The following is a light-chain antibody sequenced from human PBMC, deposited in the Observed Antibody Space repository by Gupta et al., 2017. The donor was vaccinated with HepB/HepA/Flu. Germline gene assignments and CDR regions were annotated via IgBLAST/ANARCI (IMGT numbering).Light chain of an antibody. V-gene: IGKV2-28*01. J-gene: IGKJ2*01. CDR3: RQALQTPQT. Sequence: DIVMTQSPLSLPVTPGEPASISCRSSQGLLHSNGYNYLDWYLQKPGQSPQLLIYLGSNRASGVPDRFSGSGSGTDFTLKISRVEAEDVGVYYCRQALQTPQTFGQGTKLEIK. CDR1: QGLLHSNGYNY. CDR2: LGS.